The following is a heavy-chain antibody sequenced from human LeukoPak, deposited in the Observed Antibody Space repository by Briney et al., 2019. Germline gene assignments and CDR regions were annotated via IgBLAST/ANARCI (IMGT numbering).Heavy chain of an antibody. V-gene: IGHV4-34*01. D-gene: IGHD2-2*01. CDR1: GGSFSGYY. Sequence: SETLSLTCAVYGGSFSGYYWSWIRQPPGKGLEWIGEINHSGSTNYNPSLKSRVTISVDTSKNQFSLKLSSVTAADTAVYYCARGYCSSTSCYNWFDPWGQGTLVTVSS. J-gene: IGHJ5*02. CDR3: ARGYCSSTSCYNWFDP. CDR2: INHSGST.